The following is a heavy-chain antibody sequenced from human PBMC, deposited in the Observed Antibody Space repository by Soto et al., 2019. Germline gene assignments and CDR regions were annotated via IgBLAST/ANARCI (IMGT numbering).Heavy chain of an antibody. CDR1: GYSFTSYW. CDR3: ARDTVLAVLVPAVSYNYYYGMDV. D-gene: IGHD2-2*01. J-gene: IGHJ6*02. CDR2: IYPGDSDT. Sequence: GESLKISCKGSGYSFTSYWIGWVRQMPGKGLEWMGIIYPGDSDTRYSPSFQGQVTISADKSISTAYLQWSSLRAEDTAVYYCARDTVLAVLVPAVSYNYYYGMDVWGQGTTVTVSS. V-gene: IGHV5-51*01.